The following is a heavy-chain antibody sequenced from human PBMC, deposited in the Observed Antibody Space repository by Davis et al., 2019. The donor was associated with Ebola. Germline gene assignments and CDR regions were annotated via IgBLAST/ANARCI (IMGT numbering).Heavy chain of an antibody. J-gene: IGHJ4*02. CDR3: ARGWLRSKFDY. D-gene: IGHD5-24*01. V-gene: IGHV6-1*01. CDR2: TYYNSKWYH. Sequence: PSETLSLTCAISGDSVPIKSAGWNWIRQSPSRGLEWLGRTYYNSKWYHDYAVSVKSRISINADTSKNQLSLQLNSVTPEDTAVYYCARGWLRSKFDYWGQGTLVTVSS. CDR1: GDSVPIKSAG.